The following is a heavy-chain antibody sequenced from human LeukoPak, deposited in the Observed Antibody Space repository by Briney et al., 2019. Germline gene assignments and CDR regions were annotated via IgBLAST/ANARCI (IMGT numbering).Heavy chain of an antibody. CDR3: ARAVLRYFDGPAIDY. Sequence: PSETLSLTCAVYGGSFSGYYWSWIRQPPGKGLEWIGEINHSGSTNYNPSLKSRVTISVDTSKNHFSLKLSSVTAADTAVYYCARAVLRYFDGPAIDYWGQGTLVTVSS. V-gene: IGHV4-34*01. CDR1: GGSFSGYY. D-gene: IGHD3-9*01. CDR2: INHSGST. J-gene: IGHJ4*02.